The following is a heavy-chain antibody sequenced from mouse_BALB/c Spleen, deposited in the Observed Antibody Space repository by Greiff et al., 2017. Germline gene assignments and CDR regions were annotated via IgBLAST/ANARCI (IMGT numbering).Heavy chain of an antibody. CDR2: ISNGGGST. CDR1: GFTFSSYT. D-gene: IGHD1-1*01. Sequence: EVKLVESGGGLVQPGGSLKLSCAASGFTFSSYTMSWVRQTPEKRLEWVAYISNGGGSTYYPDTVKGRFTISRDNAKNTLYLQMSSLKSEDTAMYYCARLHGSSFDYWGQGTTRTVSS. CDR3: ARLHGSSFDY. J-gene: IGHJ2*01. V-gene: IGHV5-12-2*01.